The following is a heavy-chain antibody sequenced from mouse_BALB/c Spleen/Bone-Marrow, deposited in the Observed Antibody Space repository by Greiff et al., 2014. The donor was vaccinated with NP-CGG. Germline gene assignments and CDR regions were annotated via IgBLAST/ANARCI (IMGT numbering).Heavy chain of an antibody. Sequence: QVQLQQSGAELARPGASVKMSCKASGYTFTSYTMHWVEQRPGQGLEWIGYINPSSGYTNYNQKFKDKATLTADKSSSTAYMQLSSXTXXDSAVHYCALANWDIGGPFAYWGQGTLVTVSA. V-gene: IGHV1-4*01. CDR3: ALANWDIGGPFAY. J-gene: IGHJ3*01. CDR2: INPSSGYT. D-gene: IGHD4-1*01. CDR1: GYTFTSYT.